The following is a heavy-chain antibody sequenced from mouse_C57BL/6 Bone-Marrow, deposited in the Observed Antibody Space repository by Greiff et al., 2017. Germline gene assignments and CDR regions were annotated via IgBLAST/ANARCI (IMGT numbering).Heavy chain of an antibody. V-gene: IGHV1-69*01. J-gene: IGHJ1*03. CDR1: GYTFTSYW. CDR2: IDPSDSYT. CDR3: ARDFFDV. Sequence: VQLQQPGAELVMPGASVKLSCKASGYTFTSYWMHWVKQRPGQCLEWIGEIDPSDSYTNYNQKFKGKSTLTVDKSSSTAYMQLSSLTSADSAVYYCARDFFDVWGTGTTVTGSS.